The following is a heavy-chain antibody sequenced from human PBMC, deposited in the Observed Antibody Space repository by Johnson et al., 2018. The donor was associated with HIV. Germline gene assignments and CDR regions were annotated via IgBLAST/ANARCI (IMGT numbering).Heavy chain of an antibody. CDR1: GFTFSTYV. CDR2: ISYDGSNK. J-gene: IGHJ3*02. Sequence: SGGGVVQPGRSLRLSCAASGFTFSTYVMHWVRQAPGKGLEWVAVISYDGSNKYYADSVKGRFTISRDNAKNSLYLQMNSLRVADTAVYYCARDGPWLQSRRNAFDIWGQGTMVTVSS. D-gene: IGHD5-24*01. V-gene: IGHV3-30*03. CDR3: ARDGPWLQSRRNAFDI.